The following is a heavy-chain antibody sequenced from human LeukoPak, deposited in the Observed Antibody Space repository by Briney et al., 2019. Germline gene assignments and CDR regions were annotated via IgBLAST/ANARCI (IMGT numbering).Heavy chain of an antibody. V-gene: IGHV4-59*08. D-gene: IGHD2-21*02. J-gene: IGHJ3*02. CDR3: ARHDSRGYAFDI. CDR1: GGSISSYY. CDR2: IYYSGST. Sequence: SETLSLTCTVSGGSISSYYWSWIRRPPGKGLEWIGYIYYSGSTNYNPSLKSRVTISLDTSKSQFSLKLSSVAAADTAVYYCARHDSRGYAFDIWGQGTMVTVSS.